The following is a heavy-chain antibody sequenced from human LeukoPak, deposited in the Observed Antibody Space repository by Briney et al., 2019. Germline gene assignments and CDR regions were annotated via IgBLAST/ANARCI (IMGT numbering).Heavy chain of an antibody. CDR3: ARDPRYYDSSGYPSYYYYYYMDA. D-gene: IGHD3-22*01. Sequence: ASVKVSCKASGYTFTGYYMHWVRQAPGQGLEWMGWINPNSGGTNYAQNFQGRVTMTRDTSISTAYMELSRLRSDDTAVYYCARDPRYYDSSGYPSYYYYYYMDAWGKGTTVTVSS. J-gene: IGHJ6*03. CDR2: INPNSGGT. CDR1: GYTFTGYY. V-gene: IGHV1-2*02.